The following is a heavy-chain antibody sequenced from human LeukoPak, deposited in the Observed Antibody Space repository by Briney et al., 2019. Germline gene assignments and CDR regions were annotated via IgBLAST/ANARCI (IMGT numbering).Heavy chain of an antibody. CDR2: IRSTANNYAT. J-gene: IGHJ5*02. CDR3: AGKSSDYDSPWFDP. V-gene: IGHV3-73*01. D-gene: IGHD5-12*01. CDR1: GFTFRGSA. Sequence: GGSLRLSCADSGFTFRGSAIHWVRPASGKGLEWVGRIRSTANNYATIYAASVKGRFTISRDDSQNTTYLQMGSLKMDDTAVYYCAGKSSDYDSPWFDPWGQGALVTVSS.